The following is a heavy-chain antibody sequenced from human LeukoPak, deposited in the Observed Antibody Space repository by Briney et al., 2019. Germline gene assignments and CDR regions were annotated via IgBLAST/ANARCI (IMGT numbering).Heavy chain of an antibody. V-gene: IGHV4-59*12. D-gene: IGHD3-16*01. CDR2: IYCSGNT. CDR3: ARDVGLWGLDY. CDR1: GGSISNYY. J-gene: IGHJ4*02. Sequence: SETPSLTCTVSGGSISNYYWSWIWQSPGKGLEWIANIYCSGNTKYNPSRKVRLTISADTSKKLFSLKLSSVTAADTAVYYCARDVGLWGLDYWGEGTLVTVSS.